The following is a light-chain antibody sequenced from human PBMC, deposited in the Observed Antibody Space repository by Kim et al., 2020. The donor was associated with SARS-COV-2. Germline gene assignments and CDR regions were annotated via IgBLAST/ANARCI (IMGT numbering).Light chain of an antibody. Sequence: EIVMTQSPATLSVSPGDRATLSCRASQSINTNLAWFQQKPGQAPRLLIYGASTRTTGIPARFSGSGSATEFTLTITISSLPSEDFALYFCQQYQDWPRTFGQGTKVDIK. CDR1: QSINTN. CDR3: QQYQDWPRT. V-gene: IGKV3-15*01. J-gene: IGKJ1*01. CDR2: GAS.